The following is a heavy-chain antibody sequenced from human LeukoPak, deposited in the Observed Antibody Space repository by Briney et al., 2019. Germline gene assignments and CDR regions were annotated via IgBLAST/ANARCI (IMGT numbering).Heavy chain of an antibody. Sequence: PGGSLRLSCAASGFTFSSYAMSWVRQAPGKGLEWVSAISGSGGSTYYADSVKGRFTISRDNSKNTLYLQMNSLKTEDTAVYYCTTENGSYYSWGQGTLVTVSS. V-gene: IGHV3-23*01. CDR1: GFTFSSYA. D-gene: IGHD1-26*01. CDR3: TTENGSYYS. J-gene: IGHJ4*02. CDR2: ISGSGGST.